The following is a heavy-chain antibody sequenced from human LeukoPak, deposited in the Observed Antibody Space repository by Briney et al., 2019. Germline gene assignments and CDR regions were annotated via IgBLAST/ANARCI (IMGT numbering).Heavy chain of an antibody. D-gene: IGHD3-22*01. J-gene: IGHJ5*02. Sequence: PSETLSLTCAVYGGSFSGYYWRWIRQTPGKGLEWIGEINHSGTTNYNPSLKSRVTISVDTSKNQFSLELSSVTAADTAVYYCARGYPDSSGYYYGPWFDPWGQGTLVTVSS. CDR3: ARGYPDSSGYYYGPWFDP. CDR2: INHSGTT. V-gene: IGHV4-34*01. CDR1: GGSFSGYY.